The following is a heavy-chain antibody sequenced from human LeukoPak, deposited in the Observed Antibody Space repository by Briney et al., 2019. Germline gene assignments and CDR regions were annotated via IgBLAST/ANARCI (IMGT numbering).Heavy chain of an antibody. Sequence: PGGSLRLSCAASGFTFSGFGMHWVRKVPGKGLEWVAVIWYHGNEIHYVDSVKGRFTISRDNSKNTLYLQMNSLRAEDTAVYYCARGGRAGVHTGFDYWGQGTLVTVSS. V-gene: IGHV3-33*01. CDR3: ARGGRAGVHTGFDY. D-gene: IGHD1-14*01. CDR1: GFTFSGFG. CDR2: IWYHGNEI. J-gene: IGHJ4*02.